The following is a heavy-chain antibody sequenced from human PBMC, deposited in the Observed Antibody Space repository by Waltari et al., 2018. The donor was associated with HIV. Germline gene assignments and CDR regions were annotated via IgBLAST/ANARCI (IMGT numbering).Heavy chain of an antibody. CDR2: IRSKAYGGTT. J-gene: IGHJ4*02. D-gene: IGHD3-10*01. CDR3: TREIPITMVRGPLDY. Sequence: EVQLVESGGGLVQPGRSLRLSCTSSGFTFRDYAMSWVRQAPGKGLEWVGFIRSKAYGGTTEYAASVKGRFTISRDDSKSIAFLQMNSLKTADTAVYYCTREIPITMVRGPLDYWGQGTLVAVSS. V-gene: IGHV3-49*04. CDR1: GFTFRDYA.